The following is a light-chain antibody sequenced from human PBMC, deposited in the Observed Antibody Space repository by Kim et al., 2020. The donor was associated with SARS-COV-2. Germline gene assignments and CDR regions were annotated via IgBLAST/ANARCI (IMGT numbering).Light chain of an antibody. CDR2: LAS. J-gene: IGKJ2*01. CDR3: QHYSRFPYT. V-gene: IGKV1-5*03. Sequence: SASVGDRVTITCRASENIGTWLAWYQQKPGRAPSLLIYLASTLESGVPSRFSGTGSGTEFSLSITSLQPDDFATYYCQHYSRFPYTFGQATKLEI. CDR1: ENIGTW.